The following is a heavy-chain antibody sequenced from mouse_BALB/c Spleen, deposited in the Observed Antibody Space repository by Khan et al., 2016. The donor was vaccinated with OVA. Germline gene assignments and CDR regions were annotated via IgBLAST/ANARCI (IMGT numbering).Heavy chain of an antibody. Sequence: QVQLQQSGAELAKPGASVKMSCRASGYTFTNYWMHWVKQRPGQGLEWIGYIHPSTGYTEYNQKFKAKATLTADKSYSTAYMQRSSLTSEDSAVDYCVNHGSSSAWFSYWGQGTLVTVSA. J-gene: IGHJ3*01. CDR3: VNHGSSSAWFSY. CDR1: GYTFTNYW. CDR2: IHPSTGYT. V-gene: IGHV1-7*01. D-gene: IGHD1-1*01.